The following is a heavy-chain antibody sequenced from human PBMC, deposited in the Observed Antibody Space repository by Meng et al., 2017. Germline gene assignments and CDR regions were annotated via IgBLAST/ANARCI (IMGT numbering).Heavy chain of an antibody. J-gene: IGHJ5*02. Sequence: SVKVSCKASGCTFSSYAISWVRQAPGQGLEWMGGIIPIFGTANYAQKFQGRVTITAAESTSTAYMELSSLRSEDTAVYYCARGHSGSYYIDSNWFDPWGQGTLVTGYS. CDR2: IIPIFGTA. CDR1: GCTFSSYA. CDR3: ARGHSGSYYIDSNWFDP. D-gene: IGHD1-26*01. V-gene: IGHV1-69*13.